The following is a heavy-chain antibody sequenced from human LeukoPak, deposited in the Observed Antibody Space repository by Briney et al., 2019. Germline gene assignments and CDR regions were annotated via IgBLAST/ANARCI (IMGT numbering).Heavy chain of an antibody. J-gene: IGHJ4*02. V-gene: IGHV1-24*01. CDR3: ATPIGLGRYYQH. D-gene: IGHD2-15*01. CDR2: FDPDDDET. CDR1: GYTLTELS. Sequence: GASVKVSCKVSGYTLTELSMHWVRQAPGKGLEWMGGFDPDDDETIYAQKFQGRVTMTEDTSTDTAYMELSSLRSEDTAVYYCATPIGLGRYYQHWGQGTLVTVSS.